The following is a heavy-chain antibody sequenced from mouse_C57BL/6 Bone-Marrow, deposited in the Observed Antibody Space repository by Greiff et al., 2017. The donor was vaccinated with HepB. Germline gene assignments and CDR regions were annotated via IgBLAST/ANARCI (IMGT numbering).Heavy chain of an antibody. D-gene: IGHD1-1*01. CDR3: ARGGLRYAMDY. CDR1: GYTFTDYY. V-gene: IGHV1-76*01. CDR2: IYPGSGNT. J-gene: IGHJ4*01. Sequence: VQLQQSGAELVRPGASVKLSCKASGYTFTDYYINWVKQRPGQGLEWIARIYPGSGNTYYNEKFKGMATLTAEKSSSTAYMQLSSLTSEDSAVYFCARGGLRYAMDYWGQGTSVTVSS.